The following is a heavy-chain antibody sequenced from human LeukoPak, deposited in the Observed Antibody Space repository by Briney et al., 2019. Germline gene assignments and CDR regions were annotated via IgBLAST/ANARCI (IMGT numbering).Heavy chain of an antibody. CDR2: INPNSGGT. Sequence: ASVKVSCKASGYTFTGYYMHWVRQAPGQGLEWMGRINPNSGGTNYAQKFQGRVTMTRDTSISTAFMGLSRLRSDDTAVYYCARVNGYSYGYDDYWGQGTLVTVSS. CDR3: ARVNGYSYGYDDY. J-gene: IGHJ4*02. V-gene: IGHV1-2*06. CDR1: GYTFTGYY. D-gene: IGHD5-18*01.